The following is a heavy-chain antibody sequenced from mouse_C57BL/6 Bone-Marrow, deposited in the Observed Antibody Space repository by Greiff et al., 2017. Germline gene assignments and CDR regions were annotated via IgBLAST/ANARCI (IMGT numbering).Heavy chain of an antibody. Sequence: VQLQESGAELVRPGASVKLSCKASGYTFTDYYINWVKQRPGQGLEWIARIYPGSGNTYYNEKFKGKATLTAEKSSSTAYMQLSSLTSEDSAVYFCAREGEIYYGYEGFAYWGQGTLVTVSA. CDR3: AREGEIYYGYEGFAY. V-gene: IGHV1-76*01. CDR2: IYPGSGNT. J-gene: IGHJ3*01. D-gene: IGHD2-2*01. CDR1: GYTFTDYY.